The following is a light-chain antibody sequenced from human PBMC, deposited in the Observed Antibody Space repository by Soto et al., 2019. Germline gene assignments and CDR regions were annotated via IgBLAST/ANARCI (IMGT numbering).Light chain of an antibody. V-gene: IGKV1-5*03. CDR2: KAS. CDR1: QSVSNW. Sequence: DIQMTQSPSTLSASVGDRVTITCRASQSVSNWLAWYQQKPGKAPKILIYKASSLESGVPSRFSGSGSWTEFPLTISSLRPHDFATYYCQHYNGDRWTVGQGTKV. CDR3: QHYNGDRWT. J-gene: IGKJ1*01.